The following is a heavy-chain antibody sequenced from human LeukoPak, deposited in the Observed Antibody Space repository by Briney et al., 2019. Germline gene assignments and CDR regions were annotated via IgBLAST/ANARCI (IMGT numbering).Heavy chain of an antibody. J-gene: IGHJ4*02. CDR2: IYYSGTT. Sequence: SETLSLTCTVSGGSISSSPYYWGWIRQPPGKGLEWIGSIYYSGTTHYNPSLESRVTISVDTSKNQFSLKLASVTAADTAVYYCARDRYYDSGSYYNWGRGTLVTVSS. D-gene: IGHD3-10*01. V-gene: IGHV4-39*07. CDR1: GGSISSSPYY. CDR3: ARDRYYDSGSYYN.